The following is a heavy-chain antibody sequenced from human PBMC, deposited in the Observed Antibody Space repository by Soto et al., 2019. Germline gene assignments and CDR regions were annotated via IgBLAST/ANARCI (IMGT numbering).Heavy chain of an antibody. CDR2: IYYSGST. D-gene: IGHD3-10*01. CDR3: ARHSYYYGSTYGCWLDP. CDR1: GGSISSYY. J-gene: IGHJ5*02. V-gene: IGHV4-59*08. Sequence: SETLSLTCTVSGGSISSYYWSWIRQSPGKGLEWIGYIYYSGSTNYNPSLKSRVTISVDTSKNQFSLKLSSVTAADTAVYYCARHSYYYGSTYGCWLDPWGQGTLVTVSS.